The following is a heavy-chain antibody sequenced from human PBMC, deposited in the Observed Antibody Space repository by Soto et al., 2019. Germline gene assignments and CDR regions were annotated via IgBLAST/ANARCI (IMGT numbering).Heavy chain of an antibody. Sequence: ASVKVSCKASGYTFTGYYMHWVRQAPGQGLEWMGWINPNSGGTNYAQKFQGWVTMTRDTSISTAYMELSRLRSDDTAVYYCARGPSRGYCSGGSCYSVLRESWFDPWGQGTLVTVSS. J-gene: IGHJ5*02. CDR2: INPNSGGT. V-gene: IGHV1-2*04. CDR1: GYTFTGYY. CDR3: ARGPSRGYCSGGSCYSVLRESWFDP. D-gene: IGHD2-15*01.